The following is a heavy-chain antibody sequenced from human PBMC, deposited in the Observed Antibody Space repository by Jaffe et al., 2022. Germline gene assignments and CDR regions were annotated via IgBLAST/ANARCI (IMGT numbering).Heavy chain of an antibody. CDR3: AKDSYSSSSGYYYYMDV. CDR2: ISYDGSNK. D-gene: IGHD6-6*01. Sequence: QVQLVESGGGVVQPGRSLRLSCAASGFTFSSYGMHWVRQAPGKGLEWVAVISYDGSNKYYADSVKGRFTISRDNSKNTLYLQMNSLRAEDTAVYYCAKDSYSSSSGYYYYMDVWGKGTTVTVSS. J-gene: IGHJ6*03. V-gene: IGHV3-30*18. CDR1: GFTFSSYG.